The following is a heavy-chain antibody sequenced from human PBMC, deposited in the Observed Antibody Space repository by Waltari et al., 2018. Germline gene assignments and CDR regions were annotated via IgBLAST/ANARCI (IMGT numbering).Heavy chain of an antibody. Sequence: QVQLVQSGAEVKKPGASVKVSCKASGYTFTSYYMHWVRLAPGQGLEWMGIINPSGGSTSYAQKFQGRVTMTRDTSTSTVYIELSSLRSEDTAVYYCAREDSSAAVDYWGQGTLVTVSS. V-gene: IGHV1-46*01. CDR1: GYTFTSYY. J-gene: IGHJ4*02. CDR3: AREDSSAAVDY. CDR2: INPSGGST. D-gene: IGHD6-13*01.